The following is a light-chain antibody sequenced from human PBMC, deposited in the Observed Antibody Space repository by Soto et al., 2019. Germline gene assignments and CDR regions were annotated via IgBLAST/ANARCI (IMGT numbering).Light chain of an antibody. CDR2: AAS. V-gene: IGKV1-27*01. Sequence: DIQMTQSPSSLSASVGDRVTITCRASQGISNYLAWYQQKPGKVPKLLIYAASTLQSGVPSRFSGSGSGTDFTLTISSLQPEDVATYYYQKYNSAPPVFTFGHGTKVDIK. CDR1: QGISNY. J-gene: IGKJ3*01. CDR3: QKYNSAPPVFT.